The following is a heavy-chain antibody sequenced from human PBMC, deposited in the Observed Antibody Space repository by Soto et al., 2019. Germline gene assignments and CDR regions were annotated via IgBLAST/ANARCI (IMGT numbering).Heavy chain of an antibody. CDR1: GFTFRTDY. J-gene: IGHJ4*02. CDR2: ISAGSSNI. Sequence: EVELVESGGVLVKPGGSLTLSCAASGFTFRTDYMLWVRQAPGKGLEWVSSISAGSSNIYYAPSVKGRFTISRDNAKNSLYLQINSLRAEDTAVYYCARQYPSSSRHFDHWGQGTLVTVSS. CDR3: ARQYPSSSRHFDH. D-gene: IGHD6-6*01. V-gene: IGHV3-21*01.